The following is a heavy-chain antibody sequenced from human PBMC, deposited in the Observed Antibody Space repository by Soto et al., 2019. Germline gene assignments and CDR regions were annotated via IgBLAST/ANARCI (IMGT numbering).Heavy chain of an antibody. CDR3: ARVVVVTAIRHDAFDI. Sequence: ASVKVSCEASGYTFTVYYIHWVRQAPGEGLEWMGWINPNSGGTKDAQKFQGRVTMTRDTSISTAYMELSRLRSDDTAVYSCARVVVVTAIRHDAFDIWGQGTMVTVSS. J-gene: IGHJ3*02. V-gene: IGHV1-2*02. D-gene: IGHD2-21*02. CDR2: INPNSGGT. CDR1: GYTFTVYY.